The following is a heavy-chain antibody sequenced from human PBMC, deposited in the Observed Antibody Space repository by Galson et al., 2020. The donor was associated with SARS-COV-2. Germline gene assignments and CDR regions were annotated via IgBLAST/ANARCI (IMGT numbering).Heavy chain of an antibody. D-gene: IGHD1-26*01. CDR2: IYPENSHT. V-gene: IGHV5-51*01. J-gene: IGHJ5*01. Sequence: KIGESLKISCSGSGYNFPNYWITWVRQMPGKGLEWMGAIYPENSHTVYSPSFQGQVTISADKSIGTAYLQWNSLKASDTAMYYCAKDVNWSYDSWGQGTQVTVSS. CDR1: GYNFPNYW. CDR3: AKDVNWSYDS.